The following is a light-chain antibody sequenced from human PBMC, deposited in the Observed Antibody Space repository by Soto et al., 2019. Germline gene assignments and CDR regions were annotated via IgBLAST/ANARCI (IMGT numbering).Light chain of an antibody. V-gene: IGKV3-20*01. CDR3: QQYGSSPRT. Sequence: EILLTQSPGTLSLSPGERATLSCRASQSVSGSYLAWYQQKPGQAPRLLIYGAYNRATAIPDRFSGSGSGTDFTLTISRLEPEDFAVYYCQQYGSSPRTFGQGTKV. J-gene: IGKJ1*01. CDR2: GAY. CDR1: QSVSGSY.